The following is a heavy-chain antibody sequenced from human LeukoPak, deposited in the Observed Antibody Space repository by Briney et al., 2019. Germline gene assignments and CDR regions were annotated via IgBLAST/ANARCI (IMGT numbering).Heavy chain of an antibody. J-gene: IGHJ4*02. CDR1: GFTFSSYS. D-gene: IGHD3-3*01. V-gene: IGHV3-21*01. CDR2: ISSSSSYI. Sequence: GGSLRLSCAASGFTFSSYSMNWVRQAPGKGLEWVSSISSSSSYIYYADSVKGRFTISRDNAKNSLYLQMNSLRAEDTAVYYCAAYDFWSGYLRDYWGQGTLVTVSS. CDR3: AAYDFWSGYLRDY.